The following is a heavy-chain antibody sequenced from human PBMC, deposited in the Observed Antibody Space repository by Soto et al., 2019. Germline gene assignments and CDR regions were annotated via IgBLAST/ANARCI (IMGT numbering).Heavy chain of an antibody. CDR1: GFSFSSHE. D-gene: IGHD5-12*01. J-gene: IGHJ4*01. CDR3: VRDRTLLVSTSIDY. CDR2: ISYSGSPT. V-gene: IGHV3-48*03. Sequence: EVQLVESGGGLVQPGGSLRLSCAASGFSFSSHEMNWVRQAPGKGLEWVAYISYSGSPTKYADSVKGRFTISRDNARNSLFLQMNCLRVEDSALYYCVRDRTLLVSTSIDYWGHGTLVTVSS.